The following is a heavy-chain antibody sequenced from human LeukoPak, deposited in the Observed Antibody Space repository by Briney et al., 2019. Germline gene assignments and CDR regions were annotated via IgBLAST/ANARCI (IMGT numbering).Heavy chain of an antibody. Sequence: QPGRSLRLSCAASGFTFDDYAMHWVRQAPGKGLEWVSGISWNSGSIGYADSVKGRFTISRDNAKNSLYLQMNSLRAEDTALYYCAKDYAYYDFWSGLDWGQGTLVTVSS. CDR2: ISWNSGSI. V-gene: IGHV3-9*01. CDR3: AKDYAYYDFWSGLD. J-gene: IGHJ4*02. CDR1: GFTFDDYA. D-gene: IGHD3-3*01.